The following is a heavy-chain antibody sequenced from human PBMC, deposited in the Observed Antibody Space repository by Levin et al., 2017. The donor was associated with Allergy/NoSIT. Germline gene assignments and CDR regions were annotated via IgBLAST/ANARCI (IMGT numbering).Heavy chain of an antibody. V-gene: IGHV3-23*01. Sequence: GESLKISCAASGFTFSSYAMSWVRQAPGKGLEWVSAISGSGGSTYYADSVKGRFTISRDNSKNTLYLQMNSLRAEDTAVYYCAKGRGSIVVVPHWFDPWGQGTLVTVSS. CDR3: AKGRGSIVVVPHWFDP. D-gene: IGHD3-22*01. J-gene: IGHJ5*02. CDR2: ISGSGGST. CDR1: GFTFSSYA.